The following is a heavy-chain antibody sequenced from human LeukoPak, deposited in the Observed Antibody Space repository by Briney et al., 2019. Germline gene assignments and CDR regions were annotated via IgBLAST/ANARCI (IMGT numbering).Heavy chain of an antibody. J-gene: IGHJ4*02. CDR3: TSDPTFYSGRYCFDY. D-gene: IGHD1-26*01. Sequence: SVKVSCKASGGTFSSYAISWVRQAPGQGLEWMGGIIPIFGTANYAQKFQERVTITRDMSTSTAYMELSSLRSEDTAVYYCTSDPTFYSGRYCFDYWGQGTLVTVPS. V-gene: IGHV1-69*05. CDR2: IIPIFGTA. CDR1: GGTFSSYA.